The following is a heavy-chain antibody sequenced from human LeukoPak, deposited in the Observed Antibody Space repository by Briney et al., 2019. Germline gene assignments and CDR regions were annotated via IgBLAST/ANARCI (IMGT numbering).Heavy chain of an antibody. J-gene: IGHJ4*02. D-gene: IGHD2-15*01. CDR1: DYSISSGYY. Sequence: SETLSLTCTVSDYSISSGYYWGWTRQPPGKGLEWIGSIYHSGSTYYNPSLKSRVTISVDTSKNQFSLKLSSVTAADTAVYYCARRPYCSGGTCYSAFYFDYWGQGTLVTVSS. CDR3: ARRPYCSGGTCYSAFYFDY. V-gene: IGHV4-38-2*02. CDR2: IYHSGST.